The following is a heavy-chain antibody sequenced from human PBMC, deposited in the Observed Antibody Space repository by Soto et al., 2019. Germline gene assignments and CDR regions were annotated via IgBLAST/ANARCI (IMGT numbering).Heavy chain of an antibody. J-gene: IGHJ4*02. V-gene: IGHV1-69*01. CDR1: GGTFSSYA. CDR3: ARDSYYYDSSGYYNFDY. Sequence: QVQLVQSGAEAKKPGSSVKVSCKASGGTFSSYAISWVRQAPGQGLEWMGGIIPIFGTANYAQKFQGRVTITADESTSTAYMELSSLRSEDTAVYYCARDSYYYDSSGYYNFDYWGQGTLVTVSS. D-gene: IGHD3-22*01. CDR2: IIPIFGTA.